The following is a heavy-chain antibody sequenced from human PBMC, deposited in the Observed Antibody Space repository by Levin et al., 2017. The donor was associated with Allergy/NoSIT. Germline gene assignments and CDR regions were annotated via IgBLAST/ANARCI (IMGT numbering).Heavy chain of an antibody. CDR3: AREAVAYSFDI. J-gene: IGHJ3*02. CDR1: GFTSIDPG. V-gene: IGHV3-30*03. CDR2: ISDDENIK. Sequence: GGSLRLSCVSSGFTSIDPGIHWVRQAQVKGLEWGPVISDDENIKYYVDSVKGRFTISRDNSKNTLYLQMNSLRGDDTAAYYCAREAVAYSFDIRGQGTMVTVS. D-gene: IGHD6-19*01.